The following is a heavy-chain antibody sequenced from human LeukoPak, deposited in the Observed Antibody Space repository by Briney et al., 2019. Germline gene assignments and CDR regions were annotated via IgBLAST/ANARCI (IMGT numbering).Heavy chain of an antibody. CDR2: ISGSGGST. D-gene: IGHD6-19*01. Sequence: GGSLRLSCAASGFTFDDYAMYWVRQAPGKGLEWVSAISGSGGSTYYADSVKGRFTISRDNSKNTLYLQMNSLRAEDTAVYYCAKGPWLVPYDYWGQGTLVTVSS. CDR1: GFTFDDYA. CDR3: AKGPWLVPYDY. J-gene: IGHJ4*02. V-gene: IGHV3-23*01.